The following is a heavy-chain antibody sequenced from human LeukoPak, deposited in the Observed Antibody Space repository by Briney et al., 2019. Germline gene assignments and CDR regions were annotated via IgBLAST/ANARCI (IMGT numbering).Heavy chain of an antibody. CDR2: ISGSGGST. CDR1: GFTFSSYA. J-gene: IGHJ4*02. CDR3: ASAPHHLDDY. D-gene: IGHD1-1*01. Sequence: GGSLRLSCAASGFTFSSYAMSWVRQAPGKGLEWVSAISGSGGSTYYADSVKGRFTISRDNSKNTLFLQMNSLRPEDTAVYYCASAPHHLDDYWGQGTLVTVSS. V-gene: IGHV3-23*01.